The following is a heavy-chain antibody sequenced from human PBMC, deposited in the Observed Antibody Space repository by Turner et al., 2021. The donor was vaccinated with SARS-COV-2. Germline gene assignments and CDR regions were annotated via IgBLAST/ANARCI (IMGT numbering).Heavy chain of an antibody. V-gene: IGHV3-23*01. CDR2: IVGSGYST. CDR3: ANGQVSRDGYAVFDY. CDR1: GLTFSNYA. J-gene: IGHJ4*02. Sequence: VLGKGVDFGGPRRFMRQSCASSGLTFSNYAMTWVRQAPGKGLEWVSTIVGSGYSTYYADSVKCRFTIPRDNSKNTVYLHMNSLRDEDTVISNCANGQVSRDGYAVFDYWGQGTLVTVSS. D-gene: IGHD5-18*01.